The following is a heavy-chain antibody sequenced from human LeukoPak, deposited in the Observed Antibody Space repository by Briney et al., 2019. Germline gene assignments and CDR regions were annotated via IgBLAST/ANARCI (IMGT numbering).Heavy chain of an antibody. J-gene: IGHJ4*02. Sequence: GGSLRLSCAASGFTFSSYAMHWVRQAPGKGLEWVAVISYDGSNKYYADSVKGRFTISRDNSKNTLYLQMNSLRAEDTAVYYCARDTPDYYGSGSYYPCWYFDYWGQGTLVTVSS. CDR3: ARDTPDYYGSGSYYPCWYFDY. D-gene: IGHD3-10*01. CDR1: GFTFSSYA. CDR2: ISYDGSNK. V-gene: IGHV3-30-3*01.